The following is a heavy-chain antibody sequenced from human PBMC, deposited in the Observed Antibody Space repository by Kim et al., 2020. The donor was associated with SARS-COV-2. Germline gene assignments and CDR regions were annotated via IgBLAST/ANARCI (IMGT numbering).Heavy chain of an antibody. J-gene: IGHJ4*02. V-gene: IGHV3-7*01. Sequence: GGSLRLSCAASGFSFSSYWMSWVRQAPGKGLEWVANIHPYESEKNYVASVKGRFTISRDNAKNSLYLQMNSLRAEDSALYYCASHGDFDSWGQGALVTVSS. CDR1: GFSFSSYW. CDR2: IHPYESEK. D-gene: IGHD3-10*01. CDR3: ASHGDFDS.